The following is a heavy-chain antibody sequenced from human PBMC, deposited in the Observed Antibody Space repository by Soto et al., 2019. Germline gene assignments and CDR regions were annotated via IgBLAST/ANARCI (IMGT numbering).Heavy chain of an antibody. CDR2: IYYSGST. CDR3: ARGVRTYYYDSSGYYSHYYFDY. J-gene: IGHJ4*02. Sequence: QVQLQESGPGLVKPSQTLSLTCTVSGGSISSGGYYWSWIRQHPGKGLEWIGYIYYSGSTYYNPSVKSGVSISGDTSKNQFSLKLSSVTAADTAVYYCARGVRTYYYDSSGYYSHYYFDYWGQGTLVTVSS. D-gene: IGHD3-22*01. V-gene: IGHV4-31*03. CDR1: GGSISSGGYY.